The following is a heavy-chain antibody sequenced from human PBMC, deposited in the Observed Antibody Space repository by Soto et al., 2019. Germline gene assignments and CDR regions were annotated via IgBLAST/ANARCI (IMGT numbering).Heavy chain of an antibody. D-gene: IGHD4-4*01. CDR3: ARGIQYRYGMDV. J-gene: IGHJ6*02. V-gene: IGHV3-74*01. CDR2: INGDGTNT. Sequence: EVQLVESGGGLVQPGGSLRLSCAAAGFTFSDHWMHWVRQAPGKGLVWVSRINGDGTNTFYADSVKGRFSISRDNAKNTVYLLMYSLRGEDTAVYYCARGIQYRYGMDVWGQGTTVTVSS. CDR1: GFTFSDHW.